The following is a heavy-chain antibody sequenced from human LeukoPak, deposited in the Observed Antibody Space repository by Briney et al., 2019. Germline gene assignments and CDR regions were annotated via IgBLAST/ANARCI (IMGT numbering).Heavy chain of an antibody. J-gene: IGHJ4*02. Sequence: NPGGSLRLSCTASGFIASSNYMSWVRQAPGKGLEWVSSIGSSGSYIFYADSVKGRFTISRDNAKNSLYLQMNSLSAEDTAVYYCARSGYTYGFDYWGQGTLVTVSS. D-gene: IGHD5-18*01. V-gene: IGHV3-21*01. CDR2: IGSSGSYI. CDR1: GFIASSNY. CDR3: ARSGYTYGFDY.